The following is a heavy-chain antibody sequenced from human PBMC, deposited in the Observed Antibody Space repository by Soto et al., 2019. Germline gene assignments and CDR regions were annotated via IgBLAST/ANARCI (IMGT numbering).Heavy chain of an antibody. CDR3: ASGRRKMERRRARSGFDP. J-gene: IGHJ5*02. V-gene: IGHV1-69*02. CDR1: GGTFSSYT. CDR2: IIPILGIA. Sequence: QVQLVQSGAEVKKPGSSVKVSCKASGGTFSSYTISWVRQAPGQGLEWMGRIIPILGIANYAQKFQGRVTITADKSTRTAYMELSSLRSEDTAVYYCASGRRKMERRRARSGFDPWGQGTLVTVSS. D-gene: IGHD1-26*01.